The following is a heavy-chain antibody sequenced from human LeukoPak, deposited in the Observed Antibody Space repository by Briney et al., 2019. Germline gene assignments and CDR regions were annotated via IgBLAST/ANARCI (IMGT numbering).Heavy chain of an antibody. CDR1: GYTFTNSG. J-gene: IGHJ4*02. CDR3: ARSFGFGELPSVGY. D-gene: IGHD3-10*01. V-gene: IGHV1-18*01. Sequence: ASVKVSCKASGYTFTNSGIDWVRQAPGQGLEWMGWISAYNGNTNYAQKLQGRVTMTTDTSTSTAYMELRSLRSDDTAVYYCARSFGFGELPSVGYWGQGTLVTVSS. CDR2: ISAYNGNT.